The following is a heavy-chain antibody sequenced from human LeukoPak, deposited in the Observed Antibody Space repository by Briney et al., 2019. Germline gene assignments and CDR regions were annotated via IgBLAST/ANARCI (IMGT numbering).Heavy chain of an antibody. CDR2: ISGSGGST. Sequence: GGSLRLSCTASGFTISTYWMSWVRQAPGKGLEWVSAISGSGGSTYYADSVKGRFTISRDNSKNTLYLQMNSLRAEDTAVYYCAKDRSRIVVVTYDYWGQGTLVTVSS. CDR1: GFTISTYW. D-gene: IGHD2-21*02. CDR3: AKDRSRIVVVTYDY. V-gene: IGHV3-23*01. J-gene: IGHJ4*02.